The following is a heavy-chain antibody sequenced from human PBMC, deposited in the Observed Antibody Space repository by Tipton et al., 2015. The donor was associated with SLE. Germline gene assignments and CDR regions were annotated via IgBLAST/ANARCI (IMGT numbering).Heavy chain of an antibody. CDR1: GGSISTYY. CDR3: ARLPDYFDH. CDR2: VSTTGNK. J-gene: IGHJ4*02. Sequence: TLSLTCAVSGGSISTYYWSWIRLPAGKGLEWIGRVSTTGNKNNNPSLKSRVTMSVDTSKNQVSLKLASVTAADTAVYYCARLPDYFDHWGQGALVTVSS. V-gene: IGHV4-4*07.